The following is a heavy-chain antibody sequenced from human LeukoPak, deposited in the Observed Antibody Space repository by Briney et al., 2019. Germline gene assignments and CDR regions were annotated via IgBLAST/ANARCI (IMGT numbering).Heavy chain of an antibody. J-gene: IGHJ6*03. Sequence: GGSLRLSCAASGFTFSSYSMNWVRQAPGKGQEWVSSISSSSSYIYYADSVKGRFTISRDNAKNSLYLQMNSLRAEDTAVYYCARESRLRFLEWLPSANFYMDVWGKGTTVTVSS. V-gene: IGHV3-21*01. CDR2: ISSSSSYI. CDR3: ARESRLRFLEWLPSANFYMDV. CDR1: GFTFSSYS. D-gene: IGHD3-3*01.